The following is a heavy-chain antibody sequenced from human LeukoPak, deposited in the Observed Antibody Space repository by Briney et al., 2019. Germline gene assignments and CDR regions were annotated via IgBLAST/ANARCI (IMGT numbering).Heavy chain of an antibody. CDR1: GGSISSYY. CDR2: IYYSGST. J-gene: IGHJ4*02. CDR3: ARGPDILTGYAFDY. V-gene: IGHV4-59*12. D-gene: IGHD3-9*01. Sequence: PSETLSLTCSISGGSISSYYWSWIRQPPGKGLEWIGYIYYSGSTNYNPSLKSRVTMSVDTSKNQFSLKLSSVTAADTAVYYCARGPDILTGYAFDYWGQGTLVTVSS.